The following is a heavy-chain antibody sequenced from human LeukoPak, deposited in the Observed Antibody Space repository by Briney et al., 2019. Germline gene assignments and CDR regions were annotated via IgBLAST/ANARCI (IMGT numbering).Heavy chain of an antibody. CDR2: IYTGGST. V-gene: IGHV3-53*01. D-gene: IGHD2/OR15-2a*01. CDR1: GFTVSSNY. J-gene: IGHJ4*02. Sequence: QTGGSLRLSCAASGFTVSSNYMSWVRQAPGKGLEWVSVIYTGGSTYSADSVKGRFTISRDNSNNTLYLQMNSLRAEDTAVYYCARTQYNRDYFDYWGQGTLVTVSS. CDR3: ARTQYNRDYFDY.